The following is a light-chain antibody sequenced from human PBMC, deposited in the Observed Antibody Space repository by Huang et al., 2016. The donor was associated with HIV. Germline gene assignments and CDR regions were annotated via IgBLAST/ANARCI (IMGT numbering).Light chain of an antibody. CDR3: QQYERPPDT. CDR2: GAS. CDR1: QSVGIY. J-gene: IGKJ3*01. Sequence: EIVLTQSPGTLSLSPGERATLSCRASQSVGIYLAWYQKKPGQAPRLLIYGASTRVTGIPDRFSGGGSGTDFTLSISRLEPEDFAVYYCQQYERPPDTFGPGTKVNIK. V-gene: IGKV3-20*01.